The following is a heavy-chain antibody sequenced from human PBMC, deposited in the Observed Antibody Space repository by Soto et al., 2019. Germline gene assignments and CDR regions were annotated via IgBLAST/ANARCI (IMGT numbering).Heavy chain of an antibody. CDR1: GYTFTSYG. D-gene: IGHD3-10*01. CDR3: ARDQGFDFCRENYFSYSGMEV. Sequence: QVQLVQSGAEVKKPGASVKVSCKASGYTFTSYGINWVRQAPGQGLEWMGWISAYNGHTDYAQKTQGRTAMTTDTSTTTAYIELRSLRSDATAVFYCARDQGFDFCRENYFSYSGMEVWGQGTTVTVS. V-gene: IGHV1-18*01. CDR2: ISAYNGHT. J-gene: IGHJ6*02.